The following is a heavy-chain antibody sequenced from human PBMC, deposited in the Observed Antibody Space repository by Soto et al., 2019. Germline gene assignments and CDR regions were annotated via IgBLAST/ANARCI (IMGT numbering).Heavy chain of an antibody. Sequence: SVKVSCKASGGTFSSYAISCVRQAPGQGLEWMGGIIPIFGTANYAQKFQGRVTITADKSTSTAYMELSSLRSEDTAVYYCARGITSASSPSDAFDIWGQGTMVTVSS. CDR1: GGTFSSYA. D-gene: IGHD6-6*01. CDR3: ARGITSASSPSDAFDI. J-gene: IGHJ3*02. CDR2: IIPIFGTA. V-gene: IGHV1-69*06.